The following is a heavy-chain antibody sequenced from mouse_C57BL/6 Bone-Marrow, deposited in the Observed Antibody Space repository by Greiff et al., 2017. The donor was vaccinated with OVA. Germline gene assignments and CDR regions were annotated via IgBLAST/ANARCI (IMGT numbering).Heavy chain of an antibody. Sequence: EVKLVESGPELVKPGASVKIPCKASGYTFTDYNMDWVKQSHGKSLEWIGDINPNNGGTIYNQKFKGKATLTVDKSSSTAYMELRSLTSEDTAVYYCARFYDGYYYWYFDVWGTGTTVTVSS. CDR3: ARFYDGYYYWYFDV. J-gene: IGHJ1*03. CDR1: GYTFTDYN. CDR2: INPNNGGT. D-gene: IGHD2-3*01. V-gene: IGHV1-18*01.